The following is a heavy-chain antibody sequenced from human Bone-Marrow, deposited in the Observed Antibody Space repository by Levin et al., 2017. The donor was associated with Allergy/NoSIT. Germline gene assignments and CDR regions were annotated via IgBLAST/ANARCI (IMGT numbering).Heavy chain of an antibody. V-gene: IGHV3-66*01. J-gene: IGHJ4*02. CDR1: GFTVSNNH. Sequence: AGGSLRLSCTASGFTVSNNHMNWVRQAPGKGLEWVSLIYSADSTYYADSVKGRFTISRDNSKNSLYLQINSLRAEDTALYYCARGDFTYGFGRCWHFDYWGQGVLVAVSS. CDR3: ARGDFTYGFGRCWHFDY. CDR2: IYSADST. D-gene: IGHD3-10*01.